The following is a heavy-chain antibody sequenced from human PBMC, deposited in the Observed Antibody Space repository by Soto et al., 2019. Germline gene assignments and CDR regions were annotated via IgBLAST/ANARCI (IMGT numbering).Heavy chain of an antibody. CDR3: ARGKVVEYQLPAVDY. Sequence: PSQTLSLTCAISGDSVSSNSAAWNWIRLSPSRGLEWLARTYYRSRWYNDYAVSVRSRITVNPDTSKNQFSLQLTSVTPEDTAVYFCARGKVVEYQLPAVDYWGQGTLVTVSS. V-gene: IGHV6-1*01. J-gene: IGHJ4*02. CDR2: TYYRSRWYN. CDR1: GDSVSSNSAA. D-gene: IGHD2-2*01.